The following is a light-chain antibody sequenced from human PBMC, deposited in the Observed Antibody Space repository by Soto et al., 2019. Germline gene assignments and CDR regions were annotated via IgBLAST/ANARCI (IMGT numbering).Light chain of an antibody. J-gene: IGKJ4*01. CDR2: DAS. CDR1: QSVDND. Sequence: EIVMTQSPATLSVSPGDRATLSSRASQSVDNDLAWYQQKPGQPPRLLIYDASTRATGIPARFSGSQSGTEFTLTISSLLSEDFAVYFCQQYNNWPLTFGGGTKVETK. CDR3: QQYNNWPLT. V-gene: IGKV3D-15*01.